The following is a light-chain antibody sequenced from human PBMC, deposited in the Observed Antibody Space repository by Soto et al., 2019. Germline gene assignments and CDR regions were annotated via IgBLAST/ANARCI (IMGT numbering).Light chain of an antibody. CDR2: DAS. CDR3: QQCTNWPYT. J-gene: IGKJ2*01. CDR1: QSVSNC. V-gene: IGKV3-11*01. Sequence: EIVLTQSPATLSLSPGESATLSCRASQSVSNCLAWCQQKPGQPPRLLLYDASSRATGIPPRFRGSGSGTDFTLTISSLEPEDVATYYCQQCTNWPYTFGQGTNLEIK.